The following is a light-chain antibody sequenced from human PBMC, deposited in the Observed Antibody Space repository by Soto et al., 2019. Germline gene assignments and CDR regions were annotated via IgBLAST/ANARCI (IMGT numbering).Light chain of an antibody. CDR3: QQYAHWPLT. J-gene: IGKJ4*01. CDR1: QNVHSD. CDR2: DTS. Sequence: EVVMTQSPDTLSVSPGDGATLSCRASQNVHSDLAWYQQKPGQAPRLVIYDTSTRATDIPVRFTGGGSGTEFTLTISSLKSEDFAVYYCQQYAHWPLTFGGGTKVESK. V-gene: IGKV3-15*01.